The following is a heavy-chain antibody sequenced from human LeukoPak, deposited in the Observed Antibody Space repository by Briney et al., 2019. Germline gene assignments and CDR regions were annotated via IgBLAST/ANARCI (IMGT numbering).Heavy chain of an antibody. V-gene: IGHV4-61*02. Sequence: PSETLSLTCTVSGGSISSGSYYWSWIRQPAGKGLEWIGRIYTSGSTNYNPSLKSRVTISVDTSKNQFSLKLSSVTAADTAVYYCASREGGGYWGQGTLVTVSS. D-gene: IGHD2-15*01. CDR2: IYTSGST. J-gene: IGHJ4*02. CDR3: ASREGGGY. CDR1: GGSISSGSYY.